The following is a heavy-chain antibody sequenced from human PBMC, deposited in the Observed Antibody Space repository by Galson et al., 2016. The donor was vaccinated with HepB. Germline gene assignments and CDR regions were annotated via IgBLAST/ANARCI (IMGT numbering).Heavy chain of an antibody. CDR1: GFSLSTSGMC. J-gene: IGHJ4*02. CDR3: ARMPINNSHSHIDY. V-gene: IGHV2-70*11. D-gene: IGHD1/OR15-1a*01. CDR2: IDWDDDK. Sequence: PALVKPTQSLTLTCTFSGFSLSTSGMCVNWIRQPPGKALEWLARIDWDDDKNYSPSLKTRLIISKDTSKNQVVLTMTNMDPVDTATYYCARMPINNSHSHIDYWGQGTLVTVSS.